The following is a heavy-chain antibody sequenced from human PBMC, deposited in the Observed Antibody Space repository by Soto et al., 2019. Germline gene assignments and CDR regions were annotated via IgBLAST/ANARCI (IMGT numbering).Heavy chain of an antibody. D-gene: IGHD3-3*01. CDR1: GGTFSGYA. CDR3: ARSVDTIFGVVLMGYYYYGMDV. V-gene: IGHV1-69*13. Sequence: GASVKVSCKASGGTFSGYAISWVRQAPGQGLEWMGGIIPIFGTANYAQKFQGRVTITADESTSTAYMELSSLRSEDTAVYYCARSVDTIFGVVLMGYYYYGMDVWGQGTTVTVSS. J-gene: IGHJ6*02. CDR2: IIPIFGTA.